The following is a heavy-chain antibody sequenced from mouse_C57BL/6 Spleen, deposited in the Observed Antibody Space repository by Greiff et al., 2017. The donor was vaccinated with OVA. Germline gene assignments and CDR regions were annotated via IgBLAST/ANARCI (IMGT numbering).Heavy chain of an antibody. J-gene: IGHJ4*01. CDR2: ISNGGGST. V-gene: IGHV5-12*01. CDR3: ARQGTVVAPDAMDY. Sequence: EVQLVESGGGLVQPGGSLKLSCAASGFTFSDYYMYWVRQTPEKRLEWVAYISNGGGSTYYPDTVKGRFTISRDNAKNTLYLQMSRLKSEDTAMYYCARQGTVVAPDAMDYWGQGTSVTVSS. CDR1: GFTFSDYY. D-gene: IGHD1-1*01.